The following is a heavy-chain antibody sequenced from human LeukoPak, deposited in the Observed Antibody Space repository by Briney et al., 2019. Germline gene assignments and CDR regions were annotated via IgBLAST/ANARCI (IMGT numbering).Heavy chain of an antibody. CDR2: ISGSGGST. CDR3: AKDAKGSSWYEHYFDY. V-gene: IGHV3-23*01. J-gene: IGHJ4*02. CDR1: GSTFSSYA. Sequence: GGSLRLSCAASGSTFSSYAMSWVRQAPGKGLEWVSAISGSGGSTYYADSVKGRFTISRDNSKNTLYLQMNSLRAEDTAVYYCAKDAKGSSWYEHYFDYWGQGTLVTVSS. D-gene: IGHD6-13*01.